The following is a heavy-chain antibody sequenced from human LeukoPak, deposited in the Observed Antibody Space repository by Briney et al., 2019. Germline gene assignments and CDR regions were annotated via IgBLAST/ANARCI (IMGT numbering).Heavy chain of an antibody. J-gene: IGHJ5*02. Sequence: ASVKVSCKASGGTFSSYAISWVRQAPGQGLEWMGGIIPIFGTANYAQKFQGRVTITTDESTSTAYMELSSLRSEDTAVYYCASAPLVVVPAAVRYNWFDPWGQGTLVTVSS. CDR3: ASAPLVVVPAAVRYNWFDP. D-gene: IGHD2-2*01. V-gene: IGHV1-69*05. CDR2: IIPIFGTA. CDR1: GGTFSSYA.